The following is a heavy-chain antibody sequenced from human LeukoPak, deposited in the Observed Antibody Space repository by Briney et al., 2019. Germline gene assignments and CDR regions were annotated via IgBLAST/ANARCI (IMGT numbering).Heavy chain of an antibody. CDR2: ISSSSSYI. V-gene: IGHV3-21*01. Sequence: PGGSLRLSCAASGFTFSNYSMNWVRQAPGKGLEWVSSISSSSSYIYYADSVKGRFTISRDNAKNSLYLQVNSLRAEDTAVYYCARERESYYSAAFDIWGQGTMVTVSS. J-gene: IGHJ3*02. CDR3: ARERESYYSAAFDI. CDR1: GFTFSNYS. D-gene: IGHD3-10*01.